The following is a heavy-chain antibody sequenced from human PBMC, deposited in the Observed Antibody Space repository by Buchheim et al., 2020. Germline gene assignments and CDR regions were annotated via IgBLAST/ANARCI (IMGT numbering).Heavy chain of an antibody. Sequence: QVQLVESGGGVVQPGRSLRLSCAASGFTFSSYGMHWVRQAPGKGLEWVAVISYDGSNKYYADSVKGRFTISRDNFKNTLYLQMNSLRAEDTAVYYCAKTHAYGSGSYWDYYGMDVWGQGTT. CDR1: GFTFSSYG. D-gene: IGHD3-10*01. CDR2: ISYDGSNK. J-gene: IGHJ6*02. V-gene: IGHV3-30*18. CDR3: AKTHAYGSGSYWDYYGMDV.